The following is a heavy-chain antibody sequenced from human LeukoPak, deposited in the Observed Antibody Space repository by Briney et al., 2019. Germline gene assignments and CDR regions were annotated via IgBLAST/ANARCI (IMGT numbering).Heavy chain of an antibody. V-gene: IGHV3-13*01. Sequence: QSGGSLRLSCAASGFTFTSYDMHWVRQATGKGLEWVSAIETVGNTYYSGSVEGRFTISRDDVKNSLNLHMNSLRDGDTAVYYCIRIRTREHQYGMDVWGQGTTVTVSS. CDR1: GFTFTSYD. D-gene: IGHD1-26*01. CDR3: IRIRTREHQYGMDV. J-gene: IGHJ6*02. CDR2: IETVGNT.